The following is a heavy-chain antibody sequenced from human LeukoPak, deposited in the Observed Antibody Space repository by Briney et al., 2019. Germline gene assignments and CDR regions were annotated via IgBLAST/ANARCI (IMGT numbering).Heavy chain of an antibody. CDR1: GGSISSSSYY. Sequence: SETLSLTYTVSGGSISSSSYYWGWIRQPPGKGLEWIGSIYYSGSTYYNPSLKSRVTISVDTSKNQFSLKLSSVTAADTAVYYCARGGVPAAMSGYRSDWFDPWGQGTLVTVSS. D-gene: IGHD2-2*01. J-gene: IGHJ5*02. CDR3: ARGGVPAAMSGYRSDWFDP. V-gene: IGHV4-39*01. CDR2: IYYSGST.